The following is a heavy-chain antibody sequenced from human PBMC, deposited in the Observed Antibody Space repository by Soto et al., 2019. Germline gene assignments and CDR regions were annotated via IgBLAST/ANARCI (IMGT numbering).Heavy chain of an antibody. CDR2: IYSSGST. CDR1: GGSISSYY. D-gene: IGHD6-13*01. CDR3: ARRIAVAGTPAAWLDP. J-gene: IGHJ5*02. Sequence: PSETLSLACTVSGGSISSYYWSWIRQPPGKGLEWIGYIYSSGSTNYNPSLKSRVTISVDTSKNQFSLKLSSVTAADTAVYYCARRIAVAGTPAAWLDPWGQGTLVTVSS. V-gene: IGHV4-59*08.